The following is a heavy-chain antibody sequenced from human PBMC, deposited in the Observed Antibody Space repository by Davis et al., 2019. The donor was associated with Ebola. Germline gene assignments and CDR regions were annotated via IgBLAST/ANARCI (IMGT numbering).Heavy chain of an antibody. CDR1: GFTFSSYW. CDR3: VKGGWQQYFDY. J-gene: IGHJ4*02. CDR2: IKQDGSEK. Sequence: GESLKISCAASGFTFSSYWMSWVRQAPGKGLEWVANIKQDGSEKYYVDSVKGRFTISRDNSKNTLYLQMNSLRAEDTAVYYCVKGGWQQYFDYWGQGTLVTVSS. D-gene: IGHD6-13*01. V-gene: IGHV3-7*03.